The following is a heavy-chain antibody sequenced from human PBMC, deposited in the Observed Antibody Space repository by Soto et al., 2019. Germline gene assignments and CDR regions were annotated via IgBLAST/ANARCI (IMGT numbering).Heavy chain of an antibody. Sequence: QVQLVQSGAEVKKPGASVKVSCKASGYTFTSYGISWVRQAPGQGLEWMGWISAYNGNTNYAQKLQGRVTMTTDTSTSTAYMELRSLRSDDTAVYYCERSIIGYCSGGSCYAYFDIWGQGTMVTVSS. CDR3: ERSIIGYCSGGSCYAYFDI. D-gene: IGHD2-15*01. V-gene: IGHV1-18*01. J-gene: IGHJ3*02. CDR2: ISAYNGNT. CDR1: GYTFTSYG.